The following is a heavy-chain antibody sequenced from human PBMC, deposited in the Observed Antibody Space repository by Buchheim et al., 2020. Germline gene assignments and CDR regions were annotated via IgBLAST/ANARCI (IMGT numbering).Heavy chain of an antibody. J-gene: IGHJ6*02. CDR2: TYYSGST. V-gene: IGHV4-59*01. D-gene: IGHD2-15*01. CDR1: GGSISGYY. CDR3: ARDRSDHNLVDYGMDV. Sequence: QVQLQESGPGLVKPSETLSLTCTVSGGSISGYYWSWIRQSPGKGLEWIGHTYYSGSTNYNPSLKSRVTILVDTSKNQFSLKVRAMTAADTAVYYCARDRSDHNLVDYGMDVWGQGTT.